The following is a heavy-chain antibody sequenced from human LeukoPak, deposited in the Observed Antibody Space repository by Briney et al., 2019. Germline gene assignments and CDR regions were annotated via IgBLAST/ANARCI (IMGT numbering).Heavy chain of an antibody. CDR1: GSTFTCYY. D-gene: IGHD3-10*02. V-gene: IGHV1-2*02. CDR3: ARAYYYVTPTPLDY. J-gene: IGHJ4*02. Sequence: ASVKVSCKASGSTFTCYYMHWVRQAPGQGLEWMGWINPNSGGTNYAQKFQGRVTMTRDTSINTAYMELSSLRSEDTAVYYWARAYYYVTPTPLDYWGQGTLVTVSS. CDR2: INPNSGGT.